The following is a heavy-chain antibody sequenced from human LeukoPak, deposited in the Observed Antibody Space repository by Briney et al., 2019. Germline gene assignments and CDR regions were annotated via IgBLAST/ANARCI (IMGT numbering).Heavy chain of an antibody. CDR2: INHSGST. CDR1: GGSFSGYY. J-gene: IGHJ6*03. Sequence: SETLSLTCAAYGGSFSGYYWSWIRQPPGKGLEWIGEINHSGSTNYNPSLKSRVTISVDTSKNQFSLKLSSVTAADTAVYYCARDASSILLNYYYMDVWGKGTTVTVSS. V-gene: IGHV4-34*01. CDR3: ARDASSILLNYYYMDV. D-gene: IGHD3-10*01.